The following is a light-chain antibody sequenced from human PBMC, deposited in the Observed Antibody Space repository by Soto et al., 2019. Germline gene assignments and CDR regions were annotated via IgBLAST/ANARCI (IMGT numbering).Light chain of an antibody. CDR1: QDISKN. J-gene: IGKJ5*01. CDR2: DAS. Sequence: IQMTQSPSSLSASVGDRVTITCQASQDISKNLNWYQQKLGKAPNLLIYDASSWQTGVPSRFSGIGSATHFTFTISSRQPADIATYYCQQYDNLLPIPFGQGTRLEIK. V-gene: IGKV1-33*01. CDR3: QQYDNLLPIP.